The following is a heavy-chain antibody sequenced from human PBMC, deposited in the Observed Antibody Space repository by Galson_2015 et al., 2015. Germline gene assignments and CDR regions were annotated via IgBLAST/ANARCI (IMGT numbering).Heavy chain of an antibody. CDR3: AKPGGVVPAAHLYYDYGMDV. CDR1: GFTFSSYA. Sequence: SLRLSCAASGFTFSSYAMSWVRQAPGKGLEWVSAISGSGGSTYYADSVKGRFTISRDNSKNTLYLQMNSLRAEDTAVYYCAKPGGVVPAAHLYYDYGMDVWGQGTTVTVSS. D-gene: IGHD2-2*01. J-gene: IGHJ6*02. V-gene: IGHV3-23*01. CDR2: ISGSGGST.